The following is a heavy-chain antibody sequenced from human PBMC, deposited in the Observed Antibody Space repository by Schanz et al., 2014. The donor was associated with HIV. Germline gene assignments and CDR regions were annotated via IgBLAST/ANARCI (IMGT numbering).Heavy chain of an antibody. V-gene: IGHV3-9*01. CDR2: ISWNRGRL. D-gene: IGHD1-26*01. Sequence: EVQLVESGGGLVKPGGSLRLSCAASGFSFSVYSMNWVRQAPGKGLEWVSGISWNRGRLGYGDAVKGRFTVSRDNANNFLYLQMNDLRVEDTAVYYCAKGIMGATEYYYGMDVWGQGTTVIVSS. CDR3: AKGIMGATEYYYGMDV. J-gene: IGHJ6*02. CDR1: GFSFSVYS.